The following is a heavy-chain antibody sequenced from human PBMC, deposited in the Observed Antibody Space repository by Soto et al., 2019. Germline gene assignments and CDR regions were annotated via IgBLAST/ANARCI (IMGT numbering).Heavy chain of an antibody. J-gene: IGHJ4*02. V-gene: IGHV1-69*01. Sequence: QVQLVQSGAEVKKPGSSVKVSCKASGGTFSSYAISWVRQAPGQGLEWMGGIIPIFGTANYAQKFQGRGTITADESTSTAYMELSSLRSEDTAVYYCARDLSRDYYGSGSYLYWGQGTLVTVSS. CDR3: ARDLSRDYYGSGSYLY. D-gene: IGHD3-10*01. CDR2: IIPIFGTA. CDR1: GGTFSSYA.